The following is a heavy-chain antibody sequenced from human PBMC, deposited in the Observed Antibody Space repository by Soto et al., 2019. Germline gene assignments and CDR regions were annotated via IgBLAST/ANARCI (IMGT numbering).Heavy chain of an antibody. Sequence: SVKVSCKASGFTFTSSAMQWVRQARGQRLEWIGWIVVGSGNTNYAQKFQERVTITRDMSTSTAYMELSSLRSEDTAVYYCAAGTPRIAVGGIHYYYYMDVWGKGTTVTVSS. V-gene: IGHV1-58*02. CDR3: AAGTPRIAVGGIHYYYYMDV. CDR1: GFTFTSSA. CDR2: IVVGSGNT. D-gene: IGHD6-19*01. J-gene: IGHJ6*03.